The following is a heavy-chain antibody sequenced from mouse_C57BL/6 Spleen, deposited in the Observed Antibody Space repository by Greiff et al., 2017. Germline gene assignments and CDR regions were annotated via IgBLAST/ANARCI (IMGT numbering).Heavy chain of an antibody. J-gene: IGHJ4*01. V-gene: IGHV1-52*01. D-gene: IGHD1-1*01. CDR3: ARSGDYCSKGNAMDY. CDR1: GYTFTSYW. CDR2: IDPSDSET. Sequence: QVQLQQSGAELVRPGSSVKLSCKASGYTFTSYWMHWVKQRPIQGLEWIGNIDPSDSETHYNQKFKDKATLTVDKSSSTAYMQLSSLTSEDSAVYYCARSGDYCSKGNAMDYWGQGTSVTVSS.